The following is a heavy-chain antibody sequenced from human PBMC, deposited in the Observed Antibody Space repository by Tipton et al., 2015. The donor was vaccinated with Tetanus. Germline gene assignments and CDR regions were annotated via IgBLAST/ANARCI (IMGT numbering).Heavy chain of an antibody. V-gene: IGHV4-39*02. D-gene: IGHD5/OR15-5a*01. Sequence: LRLSCTVSGGSMSSGGHYGAWVRQSPGQGLEWIGSLTYSGRTYYNPSLKSRVTMAVDTSRKDFSVRLRCVTAADTAVYYCARLREIVSRSGWAFDYWGQGILVTVSS. CDR2: LTYSGRT. J-gene: IGHJ4*02. CDR1: GGSMSSGGHY. CDR3: ARLREIVSRSGWAFDY.